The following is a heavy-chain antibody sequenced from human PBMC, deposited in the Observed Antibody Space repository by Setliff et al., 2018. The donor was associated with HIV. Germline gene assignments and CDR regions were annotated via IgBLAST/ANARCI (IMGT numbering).Heavy chain of an antibody. Sequence: SETLSLTCTVSGGSISSGGYYWSWIRQHPGKGLEWIGYIYYSGSTYYNPSLKSRVTISVDTSRNQFSLKLNSVTAADTAVYYCARVGYYDSSFDYWGQGTLVTVSS. J-gene: IGHJ4*02. CDR2: IYYSGST. CDR3: ARVGYYDSSFDY. CDR1: GGSISSGGYY. D-gene: IGHD3-22*01. V-gene: IGHV4-31*03.